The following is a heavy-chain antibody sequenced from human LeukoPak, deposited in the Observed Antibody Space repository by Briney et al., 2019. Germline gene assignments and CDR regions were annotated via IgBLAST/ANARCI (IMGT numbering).Heavy chain of an antibody. D-gene: IGHD2-15*01. CDR3: ARDNGGSWVVDAFDI. Sequence: SVKVSCKASGGTLSSYAISWVRQAPGQGLEWMGEIIPIFGTANYAQKFQGRVTITADESTSTAYMELSSLRSEDTAVYYCARDNGGSWVVDAFDIWGQGTMVTVSS. J-gene: IGHJ3*02. CDR1: GGTLSSYA. CDR2: IIPIFGTA. V-gene: IGHV1-69*13.